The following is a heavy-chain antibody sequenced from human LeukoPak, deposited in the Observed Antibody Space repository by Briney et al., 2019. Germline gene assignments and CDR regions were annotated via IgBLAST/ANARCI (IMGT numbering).Heavy chain of an antibody. D-gene: IGHD5-18*01. CDR1: GYTFTGYY. Sequence: ASVKVSCKASGYTFTGYYMHWVRQAPGQGLEWMGWINPNSGGTNYAQKFQGRVTMTRDTSISTAYMELSRLRSDDTAVYYCARDRGYSYGYGDLNYFDYWGQGTLVTVSS. V-gene: IGHV1-2*02. J-gene: IGHJ4*02. CDR3: ARDRGYSYGYGDLNYFDY. CDR2: INPNSGGT.